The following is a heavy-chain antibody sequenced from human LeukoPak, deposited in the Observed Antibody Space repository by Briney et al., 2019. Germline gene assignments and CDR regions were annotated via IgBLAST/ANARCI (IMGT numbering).Heavy chain of an antibody. CDR3: ARLKRGIGAAGTSLRGWFDP. CDR1: GGTFSSYA. V-gene: IGHV1-69*13. D-gene: IGHD6-13*01. CDR2: IIPIFDTS. Sequence: SVKVSCKASGGTFSSYAITWVRQAPGQGLEWMGGIIPIFDTSNYAQKFQGRVTFTSDDSTSTAYMELSSLRSEDTAVYYCARLKRGIGAAGTSLRGWFDPWGQGTLVTVSS. J-gene: IGHJ5*02.